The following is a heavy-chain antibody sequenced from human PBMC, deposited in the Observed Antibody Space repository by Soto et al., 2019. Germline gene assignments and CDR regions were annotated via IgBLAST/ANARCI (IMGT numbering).Heavy chain of an antibody. CDR2: ISSNGGST. CDR3: ACMTTVTKAFDY. V-gene: IGHV3-64*01. CDR1: GFTFSSYA. J-gene: IGHJ4*02. Sequence: GGSLRLSCAASGFTFSSYAMHWVRQAPGKGLEYVSAISSNGGSTYYANSVKGRFTISRDNSKNTLYLQMGSLRDEDMAVYYCACMTTVTKAFDYWGQGTLVTVSS. D-gene: IGHD4-17*01.